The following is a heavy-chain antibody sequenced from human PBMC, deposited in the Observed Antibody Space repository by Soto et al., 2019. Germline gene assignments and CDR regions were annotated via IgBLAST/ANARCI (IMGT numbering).Heavy chain of an antibody. CDR2: ISAYNGNT. Sequence: VKVSCKASGYTFTSYGISWVRQAPGQGLEWMGWISAYNGNTNYAQKLQGRVTMTTDTSTSTAYMELRSLRSDDTAVYYCARDFSPRDYDSSGYYYADDYWGQGTLVTVSS. D-gene: IGHD3-22*01. CDR1: GYTFTSYG. J-gene: IGHJ4*02. V-gene: IGHV1-18*01. CDR3: ARDFSPRDYDSSGYYYADDY.